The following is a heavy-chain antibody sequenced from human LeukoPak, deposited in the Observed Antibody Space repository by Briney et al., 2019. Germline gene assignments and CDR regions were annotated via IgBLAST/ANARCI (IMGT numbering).Heavy chain of an antibody. CDR3: AKAYWFGELLSSDY. V-gene: IGHV1-3*01. CDR1: GYTFTSYT. J-gene: IGHJ4*02. CDR2: INAGHGNT. Sequence: ASVTVSCKASGYTFTSYTIHWVRQAPGQRLEWMGWINAGHGNTKYSQKFQARVTITRDTPASTAYMELRSPRSEDTAVYYCAKAYWFGELLSSDYWGQGTLVTVSS. D-gene: IGHD3-10*01.